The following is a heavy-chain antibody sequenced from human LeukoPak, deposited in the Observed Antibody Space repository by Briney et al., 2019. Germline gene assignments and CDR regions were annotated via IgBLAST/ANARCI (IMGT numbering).Heavy chain of an antibody. J-gene: IGHJ4*02. V-gene: IGHV3-49*04. Sequence: PGGSLRLSCAASGFTVSSNYMSWVRQAPGKGLEWVGFIRSKAYGGTTEYAASVKGRFTISRDDSKSIAYLQMNSLKTEDTAVYYCTRTTDSSSWYVDYWGQGTLVTVSS. CDR1: GFTVSSNY. CDR2: IRSKAYGGTT. CDR3: TRTTDSSSWYVDY. D-gene: IGHD6-13*01.